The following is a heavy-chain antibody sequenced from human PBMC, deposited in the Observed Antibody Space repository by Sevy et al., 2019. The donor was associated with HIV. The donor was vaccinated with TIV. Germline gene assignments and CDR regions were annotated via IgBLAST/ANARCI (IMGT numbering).Heavy chain of an antibody. CDR1: GFTFSKYS. J-gene: IGHJ4*02. Sequence: GGSLRLSCAASGFTFSKYSMSWVRQPPGKGLEWVSTLSFGCGEINYADSVKGRFTISRHNSKSSVYLQMNNLGPEDTAVYYCAREGCTKPHDYWGQGTLVTVSS. V-gene: IGHV3-23*01. CDR2: LSFGCGEI. CDR3: AREGCTKPHDY. D-gene: IGHD2-8*01.